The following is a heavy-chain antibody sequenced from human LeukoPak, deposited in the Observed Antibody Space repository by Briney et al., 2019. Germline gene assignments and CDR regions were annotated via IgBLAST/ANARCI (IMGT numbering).Heavy chain of an antibody. V-gene: IGHV1-69*13. CDR2: IIPIFGTA. D-gene: IGHD3-22*01. CDR1: GCTFSSYA. CDR3: AGGKWFYSDSSGFMLSAFDI. Sequence: ASLKVSCKASGCTFSSYAISWVRQAPGQGLEWMGGIIPIFGTANYAQKFQGRVTITADESTSTAYMELSTLKSEDTAVYYCAGGKWFYSDSSGFMLSAFDIWGQGTMVTVSS. J-gene: IGHJ3*02.